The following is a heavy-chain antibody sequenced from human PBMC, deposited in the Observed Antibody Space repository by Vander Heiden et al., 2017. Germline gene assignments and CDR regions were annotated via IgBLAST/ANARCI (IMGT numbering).Heavy chain of an antibody. Sequence: EVQLAESGGGLVKPGGSLRLSCAASGFTFRSYSMSWVRQAPGKGLEWVSSISSGSANTYYVDSVMGRFTSTRDNAKKSLYLQMNSLRADDTAVYYCARGSQADFWSEDSLRYAMDVWGQGTTVTVSS. D-gene: IGHD3-3*01. CDR2: ISSGSANT. CDR3: ARGSQADFWSEDSLRYAMDV. J-gene: IGHJ6*02. V-gene: IGHV3-21*01. CDR1: GFTFRSYS.